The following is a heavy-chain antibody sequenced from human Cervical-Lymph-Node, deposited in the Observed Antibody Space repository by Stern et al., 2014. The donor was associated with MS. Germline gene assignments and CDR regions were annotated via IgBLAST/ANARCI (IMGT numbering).Heavy chain of an antibody. CDR1: GGTFSNFA. CDR2: IIPMFGTT. D-gene: IGHD3-3*01. Sequence: DQLVESGAEVKKPGSSVKVSCKASGGTFSNFAMNWVRQAPGQGLVWMGGIIPMFGTTNQTQDFQGRVTFTADKSTKTAFMELSSLSSGDTAVYYCVLQTLGATYWGQGTLVIVSS. V-gene: IGHV1-69*06. CDR3: VLQTLGATY. J-gene: IGHJ4*02.